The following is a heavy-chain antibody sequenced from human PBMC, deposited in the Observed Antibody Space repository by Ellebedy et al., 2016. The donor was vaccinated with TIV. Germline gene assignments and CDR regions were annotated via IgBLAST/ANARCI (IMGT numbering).Heavy chain of an antibody. CDR3: ARDGIVGGPTEYYFDS. J-gene: IGHJ4*02. CDR2: LNSDGSST. Sequence: GESLKISCAASGFTVSRYWMHWVRQAPGKGLVWVPRLNSDGSSTSYADSVKGRFTISRDNGKNTLYVQMNSLRAEDTAVHYCARDGIVGGPTEYYFDSWGQGTLVTVSS. V-gene: IGHV3-74*01. D-gene: IGHD1-26*01. CDR1: GFTVSRYW.